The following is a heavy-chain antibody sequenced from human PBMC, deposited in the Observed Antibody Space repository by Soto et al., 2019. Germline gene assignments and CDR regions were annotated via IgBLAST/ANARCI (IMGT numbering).Heavy chain of an antibody. Sequence: GGSLRLSCAASGFIFSSYWMHWVRQTPGKGPVWVARINGDGRSTTYAESVKGRFTISRDNAKNSLYLQMNSLRAEDTALYYCAKDRGSSGSYYSDNNDAFDIWGQGTMVTVSS. CDR1: GFIFSSYW. D-gene: IGHD1-26*01. J-gene: IGHJ3*02. CDR2: INGDGRST. CDR3: AKDRGSSGSYYSDNNDAFDI. V-gene: IGHV3-74*01.